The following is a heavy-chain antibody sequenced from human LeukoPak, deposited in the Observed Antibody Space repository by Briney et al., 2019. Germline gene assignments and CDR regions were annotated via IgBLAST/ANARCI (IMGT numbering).Heavy chain of an antibody. CDR1: GFTFSSYS. Sequence: GGSLRLSCAASGFTFSSYSMNWVRQAPGKGLELVSSISSSSSYIYYADSVKGRFTISRDNAKNSLYLQMNSLRAEDTAVYYCARGVTGTDDAFDIWGQGTMVTVSS. CDR2: ISSSSSYI. J-gene: IGHJ3*02. V-gene: IGHV3-21*01. D-gene: IGHD1-1*01. CDR3: ARGVTGTDDAFDI.